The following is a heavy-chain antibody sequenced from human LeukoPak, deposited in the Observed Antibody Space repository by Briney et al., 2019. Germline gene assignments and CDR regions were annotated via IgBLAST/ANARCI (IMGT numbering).Heavy chain of an antibody. V-gene: IGHV3-23*01. J-gene: IGHJ4*02. CDR2: LSNRGDSR. CDR3: AKGTMIVVLDGD. CDR1: GFTFSSYA. Sequence: GGSLRPSCAASGFTFSSYAMSGVRQAPGQGLEWVSGLSNRGDSRYYADSVQGRFTISRDNSKNTLYLQMNSLRAEDTAVYYCAKGTMIVVLDGDWGQGNLVTVSS. D-gene: IGHD3-22*01.